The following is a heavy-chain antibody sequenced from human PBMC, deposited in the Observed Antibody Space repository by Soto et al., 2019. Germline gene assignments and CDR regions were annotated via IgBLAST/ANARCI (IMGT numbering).Heavy chain of an antibody. CDR1: GFTVSSNY. Sequence: GGSLRLSCAASGFTVSSNYMSWVRQAPGKGLEWVSVIYSGGSTYYADSVKGRFTISRDNSKNTLYLQMNSLRAEDTAVYYCQAHGYCSGGSCYSEYYYYYMDVWGKGTTVTVSS. J-gene: IGHJ6*03. CDR3: QAHGYCSGGSCYSEYYYYYMDV. D-gene: IGHD2-15*01. CDR2: IYSGGST. V-gene: IGHV3-66*01.